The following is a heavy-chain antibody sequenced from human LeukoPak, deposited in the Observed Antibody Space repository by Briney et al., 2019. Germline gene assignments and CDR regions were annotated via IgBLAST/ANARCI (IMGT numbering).Heavy chain of an antibody. V-gene: IGHV3-73*01. CDR3: TRLLYHYDLDV. J-gene: IGHJ6*02. CDR2: IRSKANSYET. Sequence: GGSLKLSCAASGFTFSGSAMHWVRQASGKGLEWVGRIRSKANSYETAYAASVKGRFTVSRDDSKNTAYLQMNNLETEDTAVYYCTRLLYHYDLDVWGQGTTVTVSS. CDR1: GFTFSGSA. D-gene: IGHD3-22*01.